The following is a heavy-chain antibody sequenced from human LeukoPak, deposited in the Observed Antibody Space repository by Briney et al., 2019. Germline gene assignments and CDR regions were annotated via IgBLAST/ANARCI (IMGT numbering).Heavy chain of an antibody. J-gene: IGHJ3*01. CDR3: ARERGDADMSRGSAFDV. Sequence: GGSLRLSCAGSGFTFSSYAMSWVRQTPGKGLEWVSSISGSGGSTYYADSVEGRFTISRDNSKNTLYLQMNSLRAEDTAVYFCARERGDADMSRGSAFDVWGQGTMVTVSS. V-gene: IGHV3-23*01. CDR2: ISGSGGST. CDR1: GFTFSSYA.